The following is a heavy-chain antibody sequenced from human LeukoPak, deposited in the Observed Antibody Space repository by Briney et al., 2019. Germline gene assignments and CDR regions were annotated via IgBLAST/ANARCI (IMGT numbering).Heavy chain of an antibody. CDR1: GFTFSSNP. CDR3: ATTKAARPYFDY. J-gene: IGHJ4*02. Sequence: GGSLRLSCAGSGFTFSSNPLSWVRQAPGKGLEWVPAINGSSANTYYGDSVRGRFTISRDNSKNTLYLQMNNLRADDTAAYYCATTKAARPYFDYWGQGILVTVSS. V-gene: IGHV3-23*01. D-gene: IGHD5-12*01. CDR2: INGSSANT.